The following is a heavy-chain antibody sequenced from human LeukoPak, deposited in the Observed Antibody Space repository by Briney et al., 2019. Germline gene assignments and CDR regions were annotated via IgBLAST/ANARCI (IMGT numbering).Heavy chain of an antibody. V-gene: IGHV4-34*01. J-gene: IGHJ4*02. CDR3: ARLDTPDY. CDR1: GRSFSGYY. D-gene: IGHD5-18*01. Sequence: SETLSLTCAVYGRSFSGYYWSWIRQPPGKGLEWIGEINHSGSTNYNPSLKSRVTISVDTSKNQFSLKLSSVTAADTAVYYCARLDTPDYWGQGTLVTVSS. CDR2: INHSGST.